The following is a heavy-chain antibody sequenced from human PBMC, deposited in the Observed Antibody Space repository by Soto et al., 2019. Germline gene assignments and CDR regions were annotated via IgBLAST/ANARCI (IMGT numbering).Heavy chain of an antibody. V-gene: IGHV3-23*01. D-gene: IGHD1-26*01. CDR1: GFSFSSYA. CDR3: AKGSIESSASVDN. J-gene: IGHJ4*02. CDR2: ISARGGSL. Sequence: EVQLLESGGGLVQPGGSLRLSCAASGFSFSSYAMVWVRQAPGKGLEWVSVISARGGSLYFADSVKGRFTISRDNSKNVLSLEMNSLRAEDTATYFCAKGSIESSASVDNWGQGTLVVLSS.